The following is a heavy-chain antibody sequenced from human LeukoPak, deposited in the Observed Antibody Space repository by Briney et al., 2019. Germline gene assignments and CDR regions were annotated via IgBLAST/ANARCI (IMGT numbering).Heavy chain of an antibody. J-gene: IGHJ4*02. D-gene: IGHD3-16*01. CDR2: IYYSGST. CDR3: ARVGVGDIHLDH. Sequence: SETLSLTCTVSGGSISGYYWSWIRQPPGKGLEWIGYIYYSGSTYSNPSLKSRVTISIDTSKSQFSLNLRSVTAADTAVYYCARVGVGDIHLDHWGQGTLVTVSS. V-gene: IGHV4-59*08. CDR1: GGSISGYY.